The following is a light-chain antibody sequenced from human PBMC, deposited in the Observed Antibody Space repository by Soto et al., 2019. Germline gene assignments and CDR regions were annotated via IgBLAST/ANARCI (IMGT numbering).Light chain of an antibody. CDR3: QQNYNLPPWT. J-gene: IGKJ1*01. V-gene: IGKV1-39*01. CDR1: QSISTY. CDR2: AAS. Sequence: DIQMTQSPPSLSASVGDPITITCRASQSISTYLDWYQVTPGKAPKVLIYAASTLQDGVPSRFSGSGSGTDFTLTINSLQPEDFATYYCQQNYNLPPWTFGQGTKVEIK.